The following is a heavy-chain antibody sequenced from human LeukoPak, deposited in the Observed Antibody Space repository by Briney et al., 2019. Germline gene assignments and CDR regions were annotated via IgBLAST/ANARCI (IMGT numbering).Heavy chain of an antibody. CDR3: AKKEGLASGFGPFNI. CDR1: GFTFSSYG. V-gene: IGHV3-30*02. J-gene: IGHJ3*02. CDR2: IRYDESYN. Sequence: PGGSLRLSCAASGFTFSSYGMHWVRQAPGKGLEWVAFIRYDESYNYIADSVKGRFTISRDNSKNTLYLQMNSLRVEDTAVYYCAKKEGLASGFGPFNIWGQGTTVTVSS. D-gene: IGHD5-12*01.